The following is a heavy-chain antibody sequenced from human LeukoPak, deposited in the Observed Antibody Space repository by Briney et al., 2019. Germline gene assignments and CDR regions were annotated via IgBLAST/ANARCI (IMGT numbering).Heavy chain of an antibody. CDR2: VYDFGNA. CDR3: ARDLLGAETGFDP. J-gene: IGHJ5*02. Sequence: AETLSLTCTVSGGSISSGLSYWAWIRKPPEKGLEWSGGVYDFGNAYHNPSLKSRVTISVDTSKNQFFLKLTSVTAADTAVYYCARDLLGAETGFDPWGQGTLVTVSS. D-gene: IGHD1-26*01. V-gene: IGHV4-39*07. CDR1: GGSISSGLSY.